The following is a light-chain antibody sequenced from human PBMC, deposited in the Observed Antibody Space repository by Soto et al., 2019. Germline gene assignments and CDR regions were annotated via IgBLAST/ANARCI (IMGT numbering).Light chain of an antibody. Sequence: QSALTQPASVSGSPGQSISISCAGASSDVGYYNYVSWYQQHPGKAPKLMIYEVSNRPSGVSNRFSGSKSGNTASLTISGLQAEDEAEYYCSSYTTSSTLVFGGGTKVTVL. CDR2: EVS. CDR3: SSYTTSSTLV. V-gene: IGLV2-14*01. J-gene: IGLJ2*01. CDR1: SSDVGYYNY.